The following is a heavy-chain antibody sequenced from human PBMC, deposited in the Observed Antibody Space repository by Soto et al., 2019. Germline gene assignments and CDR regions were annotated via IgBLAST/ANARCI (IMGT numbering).Heavy chain of an antibody. CDR3: AKAPRRVWGSYRQDY. CDR1: GFTFSSYA. J-gene: IGHJ4*02. CDR2: ISGSGGST. V-gene: IGHV3-23*01. D-gene: IGHD3-16*02. Sequence: EVQLLESGGGLVQPGVSLRLSCAASGFTFSSYAMSWVRQAPGKGLEWVSAISGSGGSTYYADSVKGRFTISRDNSKNTLYLQMNSLRAEDTAVYYCAKAPRRVWGSYRQDYWGQGTLVTVSS.